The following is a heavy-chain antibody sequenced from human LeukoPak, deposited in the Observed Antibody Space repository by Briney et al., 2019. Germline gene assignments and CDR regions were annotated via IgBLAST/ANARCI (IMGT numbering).Heavy chain of an antibody. V-gene: IGHV1-2*02. Sequence: GASVKVSCKPSGYTFTGYFMHWVRQAPGQGLQWMGWINPNSGDTNYAQTFQGRVTMTRDTSITTAYMELSRLRSDDTAVYYCARDERYYSSGYPFDYWGQGTLVTVSS. J-gene: IGHJ4*02. CDR3: ARDERYYSSGYPFDY. D-gene: IGHD3-22*01. CDR2: INPNSGDT. CDR1: GYTFTGYF.